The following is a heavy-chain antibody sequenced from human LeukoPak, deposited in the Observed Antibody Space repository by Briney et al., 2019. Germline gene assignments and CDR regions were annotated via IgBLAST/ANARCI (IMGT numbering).Heavy chain of an antibody. CDR3: AKAQMTTVTTGFDY. D-gene: IGHD4-17*01. CDR2: ISGSGGST. V-gene: IGHV3-23*01. J-gene: IGHJ4*02. CDR1: GFTFSSYA. Sequence: GGSLRLSCAASGFTFSSYAISWVRQAPGKGLDWVSAISGSGGSTYYADSVKGRFTISRDNSKNTLYLQMNSLRAEDTAVYYCAKAQMTTVTTGFDYWGQGTLVTVSS.